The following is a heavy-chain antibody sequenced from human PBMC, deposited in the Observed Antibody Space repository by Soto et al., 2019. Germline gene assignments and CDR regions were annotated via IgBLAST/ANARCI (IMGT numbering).Heavy chain of an antibody. D-gene: IGHD6-6*01. Sequence: GGSLRLSCAASGFTFSSYAMSWVRQAPGKGLEWVSAISGSGGSTYYADSVKGRFTISRDNSKNTLYLQMNSLRAEDTDVYYCAGSRDSSSPITGYYYYYMDVWGKGTTVTVSS. J-gene: IGHJ6*03. CDR3: AGSRDSSSPITGYYYYYMDV. CDR1: GFTFSSYA. CDR2: ISGSGGST. V-gene: IGHV3-23*01.